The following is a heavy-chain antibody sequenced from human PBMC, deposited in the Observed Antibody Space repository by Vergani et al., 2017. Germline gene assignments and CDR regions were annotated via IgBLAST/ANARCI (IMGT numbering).Heavy chain of an antibody. CDR2: ISYDGSNK. Sequence: QVQLVESGGGVVQPGRSLRLSCAASGFTFSSYGMHWVRQAPGKGLEWVAVISYDGSNKYYADSVKGRFTISRDNSKNTLYLQMNSLRAEDTAVYYCAKEDCSSTSCYDNYYYMDVWGKGATVTVSS. V-gene: IGHV3-30*18. CDR1: GFTFSSYG. J-gene: IGHJ6*03. CDR3: AKEDCSSTSCYDNYYYMDV. D-gene: IGHD2-2*01.